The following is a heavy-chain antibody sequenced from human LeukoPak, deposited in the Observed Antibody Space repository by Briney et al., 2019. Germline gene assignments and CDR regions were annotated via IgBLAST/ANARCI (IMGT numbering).Heavy chain of an antibody. J-gene: IGHJ4*02. V-gene: IGHV3-11*06. CDR1: GFTFSSYY. Sequence: GGSLRLSCAASGFTFSSYYWSWIRQAPGKGLEWVSYISTSGRYKTYTYPVKGRFTIFRDNAKNSLLLQRNSPSAEDTAVYYGARVASITMICDFWGQGTLVTASS. D-gene: IGHD3-22*01. CDR2: ISTSGRYK. CDR3: ARVASITMICDF.